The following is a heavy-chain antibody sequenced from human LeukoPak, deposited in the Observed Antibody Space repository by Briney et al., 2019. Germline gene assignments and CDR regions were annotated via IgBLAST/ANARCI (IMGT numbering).Heavy chain of an antibody. CDR1: GYTFTSYA. Sequence: VASVKVSCKASGYTFTSYAMNWVRQAPGQGLEWMGWINTNTGNPTYAQGFTGRFVFSLDTSVSTAYLQISSLKAEDTAVYYCAKKTFSSGWSSRENWFGPWGQGTLVTVSS. J-gene: IGHJ5*02. D-gene: IGHD6-13*01. CDR3: AKKTFSSGWSSRENWFGP. V-gene: IGHV7-4-1*02. CDR2: INTNTGNP.